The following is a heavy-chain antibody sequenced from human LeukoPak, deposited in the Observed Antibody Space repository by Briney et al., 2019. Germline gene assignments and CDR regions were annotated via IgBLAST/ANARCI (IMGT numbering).Heavy chain of an antibody. D-gene: IGHD3-3*01. Sequence: GGSLRLSCAASGFTFSSYWMSWVRQAPGKGLEWVANIKQDGSEKYYVDSVKGRFTISRDNAKNSLYLQMNSLRAEDTAVYYCARAQKSYDFWSGRPAYMDVWGKGNPGHRLL. CDR1: GFTFSSYW. CDR3: ARAQKSYDFWSGRPAYMDV. V-gene: IGHV3-7*01. CDR2: IKQDGSEK. J-gene: IGHJ6*03.